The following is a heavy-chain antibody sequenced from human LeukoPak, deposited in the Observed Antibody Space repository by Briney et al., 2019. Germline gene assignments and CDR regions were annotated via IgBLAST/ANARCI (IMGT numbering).Heavy chain of an antibody. V-gene: IGHV1-24*01. J-gene: IGHJ6*03. CDR2: FDPEDDET. CDR3: VTVEYSRSAYYSYFMDD. CDR1: AYSLTELS. Sequence: ASVKVSCKISAYSLTELSNHWVRQAPGKGLEWMGGFDPEDDETIYSHKFQGRVTMAEDTSTDTAYMELSSLTSEDTAVYYCVTVEYSRSAYYSYFMDDWGKGTTVSVSS. D-gene: IGHD6-6*01.